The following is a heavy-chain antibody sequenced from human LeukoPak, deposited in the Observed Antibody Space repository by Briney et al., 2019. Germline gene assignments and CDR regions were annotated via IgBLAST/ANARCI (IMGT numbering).Heavy chain of an antibody. V-gene: IGHV3-30*18. CDR2: ISHDGSDK. CDR1: GFTFRTYA. Sequence: GGSLRLSCAASGFTFRTYAMYWVRQAPGKGLEWVAVISHDGSDKYYAGSVKGRFTISRDNSKNTLYLQMNSLRAEDTAVYFCAKDHGSGYDFGDYWGQGTLVTVSS. D-gene: IGHD5-12*01. CDR3: AKDHGSGYDFGDY. J-gene: IGHJ4*02.